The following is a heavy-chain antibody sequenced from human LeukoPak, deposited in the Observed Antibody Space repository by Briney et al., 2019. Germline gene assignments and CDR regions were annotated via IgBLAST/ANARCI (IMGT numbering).Heavy chain of an antibody. CDR2: IYPGDSDT. CDR1: GYSFTSYW. Sequence: GESLKISCKGSGYSFTSYWIGWVRQMPGKGLEWMGIIYPGDSDTRYSPSFQGQVTISADKSISTAYLQWSSLKASDTAMYYCARQRYCSSTSCYGRGHFDYWGRGTLVTVSS. V-gene: IGHV5-51*01. CDR3: ARQRYCSSTSCYGRGHFDY. D-gene: IGHD2-2*01. J-gene: IGHJ4*02.